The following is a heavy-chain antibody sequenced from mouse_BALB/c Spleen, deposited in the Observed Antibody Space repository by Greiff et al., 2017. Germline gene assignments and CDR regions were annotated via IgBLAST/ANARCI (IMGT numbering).Heavy chain of an antibody. CDR1: GFSLTSYG. V-gene: IGHV2-9*02. CDR2: IWAGGST. CDR3: ARDPQSFAY. J-gene: IGHJ3*01. Sequence: VQLKESGPGLVAPSQSLSITCTVSGFSLTSYGVHWVRQPPGKGLEWLGVIWAGGSTNYNSALMSRLSISKDNSKSQVFLKMNSLQTDDTAMYYCARDPQSFAYWGQGTLVTVSA.